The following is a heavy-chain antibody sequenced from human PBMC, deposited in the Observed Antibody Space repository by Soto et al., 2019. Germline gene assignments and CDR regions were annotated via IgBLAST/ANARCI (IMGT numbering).Heavy chain of an antibody. J-gene: IGHJ3*01. CDR2: IAYDGSNK. CDR3: AKGAYDYGTSSLAFDF. V-gene: IGHV3-30*18. Sequence: QVQLVESGGGVVQPGRSLRLSCAASGFTFSTYGMHWVRQAPGKGLEWVALIAYDGSNKYYADSVKGRFTISRDNSKNTLYLQMHSLRAADTAVYYCAKGAYDYGTSSLAFDFWGQGTMVTVSS. D-gene: IGHD6-6*01. CDR1: GFTFSTYG.